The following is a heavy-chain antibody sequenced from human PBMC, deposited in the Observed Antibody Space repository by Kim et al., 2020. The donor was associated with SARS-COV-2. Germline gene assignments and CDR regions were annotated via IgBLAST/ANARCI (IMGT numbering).Heavy chain of an antibody. D-gene: IGHD5-18*01. Sequence: SETLSLTCTVSGGSISSSSYYWCWIRQPPWKGLEWIGSIYYSGSTYYNPSLKSRVTISVDTSKNQFSLKLSSVTAADTPVYDCARHSGWIHLWYIDYWG. V-gene: IGHV4-39*01. CDR3: ARHSGWIHLWYIDY. J-gene: IGHJ4*01. CDR1: GGSISSSSYY. CDR2: IYYSGST.